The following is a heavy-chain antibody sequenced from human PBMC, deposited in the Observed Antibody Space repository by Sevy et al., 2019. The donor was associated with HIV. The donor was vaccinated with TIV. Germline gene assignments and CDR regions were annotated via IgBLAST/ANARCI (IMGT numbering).Heavy chain of an antibody. D-gene: IGHD6-6*01. J-gene: IGHJ6*02. CDR3: ARTQGAARPWGLDV. CDR1: GYSFTNYG. CDR2: ISVYKGNI. V-gene: IGHV1-18*01. Sequence: ASVKVSCKASGYSFTNYGISWVRQAPGQGLEWMGWISVYKGNIEYTQNFQGMVTMTSDPSASTAYMELMSLRSDDTAVYYCARTQGAARPWGLDVWGQGTTVTVSS.